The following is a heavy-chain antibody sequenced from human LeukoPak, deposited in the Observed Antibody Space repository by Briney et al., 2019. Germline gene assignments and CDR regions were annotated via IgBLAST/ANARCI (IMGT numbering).Heavy chain of an antibody. CDR3: ARDFLPLVVAAFNWFDP. D-gene: IGHD2-15*01. CDR1: GYTFTSYG. Sequence: GASVKVSCKASGYTFTSYGISWVRQAPGQGLEWMGWISAYNGNTNYGQKLQGRVTMTTDTSTSTAYMELRSLRSDDTAVYYCARDFLPLVVAAFNWFDPWGQGTLVTVSS. V-gene: IGHV1-18*01. J-gene: IGHJ5*02. CDR2: ISAYNGNT.